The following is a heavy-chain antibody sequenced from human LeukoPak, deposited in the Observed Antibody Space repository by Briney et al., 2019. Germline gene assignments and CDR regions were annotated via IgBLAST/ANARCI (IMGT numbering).Heavy chain of an antibody. CDR1: GFIFSSYW. CDR2: IKQDGSEK. Sequence: GGSLRLSCAASGFIFSSYWMSWVRQAPGKALEWVANIKQDGSEKYYVVSVKGRFTIARDNAKNVLYLQMNSLRAEDTAVYYCAREGSAAAGPNWGQGTLVTVSS. J-gene: IGHJ4*02. D-gene: IGHD6-13*01. V-gene: IGHV3-7*01. CDR3: AREGSAAAGPN.